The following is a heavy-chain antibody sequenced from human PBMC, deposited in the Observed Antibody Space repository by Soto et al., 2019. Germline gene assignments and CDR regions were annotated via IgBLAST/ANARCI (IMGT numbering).Heavy chain of an antibody. CDR3: ARSQGSSTSLEIYYYYYYGMDV. J-gene: IGHJ6*02. Sequence: QVQLVQSGAEVKKPGSSVKVSCKASGGTFGSYAISWVRQAPGQGLEWMGGIIPIPGTANYAQKFQGRVTIAADESPSTAYMALSSLRSADTAVYYCARSQGSSTSLEIYYYYYYGMDVWGQGTTVTVSS. V-gene: IGHV1-69*01. CDR1: GGTFGSYA. CDR2: IIPIPGTA. D-gene: IGHD2-2*01.